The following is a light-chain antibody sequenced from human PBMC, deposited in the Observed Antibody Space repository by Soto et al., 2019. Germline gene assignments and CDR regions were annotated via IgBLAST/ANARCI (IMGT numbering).Light chain of an antibody. Sequence: QSVLTQPASVSGFPGQSITISCTGTFNDVGNENYVSWYQQRPGKVPKLIIYDVRDRPSGVSYRFSASKAGYTASLTISGLQADDEAVYYCGSYRTTDTPYVFGTGTKVTVL. J-gene: IGLJ1*01. V-gene: IGLV2-14*03. CDR2: DVR. CDR1: FNDVGNENY. CDR3: GSYRTTDTPYV.